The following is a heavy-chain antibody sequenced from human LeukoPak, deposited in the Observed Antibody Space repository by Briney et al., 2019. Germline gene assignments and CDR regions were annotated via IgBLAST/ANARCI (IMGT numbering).Heavy chain of an antibody. D-gene: IGHD6-13*01. Sequence: SETLSLTCTVSGGSISSYYWSWIRQPAGKGLEWIGRIYTSGSTNYNPPLKSRVTMSVDTSKNQFSLKLSSVTAADTAVYYCARETRSGFYSSSWYNWFDPWGQGTLVTVSS. V-gene: IGHV4-4*07. CDR2: IYTSGST. CDR3: ARETRSGFYSSSWYNWFDP. J-gene: IGHJ5*02. CDR1: GGSISSYY.